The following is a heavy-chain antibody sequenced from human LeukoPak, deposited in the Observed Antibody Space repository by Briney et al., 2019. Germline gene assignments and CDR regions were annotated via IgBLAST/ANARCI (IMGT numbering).Heavy chain of an antibody. CDR2: MSYDGRYR. CDR3: ARSELYYGSESYYHLDY. Sequence: GGSLRLSCTTSGFTFDFYEMHWVRQAPGKGLEWVAVMSYDGRYRYYADSAKGRFTISRDNSKRTLYLEMSSLRPEDTALYYCARSELYYGSESYYHLDYWGHGTLVTVSS. D-gene: IGHD3-10*01. CDR1: GFTFDFYE. J-gene: IGHJ4*01. V-gene: IGHV3-30*03.